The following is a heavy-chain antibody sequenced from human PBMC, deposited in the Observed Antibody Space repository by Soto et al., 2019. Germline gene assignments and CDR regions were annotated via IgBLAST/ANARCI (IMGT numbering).Heavy chain of an antibody. CDR2: INPNSGGT. V-gene: IGHV1-2*04. D-gene: IGHD2-2*01. CDR3: ARGLVVPAANPHYYYYYGMDV. CDR1: GYTFTGYY. Sequence: ASVKVSCKASGYTFTGYYMHWVRQAPGQGLEWMGWINPNSGGTNYAQKFQGWVTMTRDTSISTAYMELSSLRSDDTAVYYCARGLVVPAANPHYYYYYGMDVWGQGTTVTVSS. J-gene: IGHJ6*02.